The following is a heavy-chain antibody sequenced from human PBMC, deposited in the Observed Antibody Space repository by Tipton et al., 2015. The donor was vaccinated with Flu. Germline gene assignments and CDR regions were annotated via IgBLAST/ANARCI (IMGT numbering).Heavy chain of an antibody. CDR2: INQDGSVN. D-gene: IGHD2-2*01. CDR3: GRAIGGSSSH. Sequence: VQLVQSGGGVVQPGKSLRVSCAASGIRFNAYGMHWVRQAPGKGLEWVANINQDGSVNYYVDSVKGRFTISRDNAKNSLYLQMNNLRAEDTAVYYCGRAIGGSSSHWGQGTLVTVSS. J-gene: IGHJ4*02. CDR1: GIRFNAYG. V-gene: IGHV3-7*01.